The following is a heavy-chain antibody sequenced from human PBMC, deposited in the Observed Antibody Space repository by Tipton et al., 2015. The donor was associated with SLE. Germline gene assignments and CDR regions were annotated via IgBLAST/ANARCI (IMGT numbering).Heavy chain of an antibody. Sequence: SLRLSCAASGFSFSNFWMSWVRQAPGKGLEWVANINQDGSQKYYVDSVKGRFTISRDNDKSSLYMQMQSLRAEDTAVYYCARLYTSGWDDGFDIWGQGTVVTVSS. CDR3: ARLYTSGWDDGFDI. V-gene: IGHV3-7*01. J-gene: IGHJ3*02. CDR2: INQDGSQK. CDR1: GFSFSNFW. D-gene: IGHD6-19*01.